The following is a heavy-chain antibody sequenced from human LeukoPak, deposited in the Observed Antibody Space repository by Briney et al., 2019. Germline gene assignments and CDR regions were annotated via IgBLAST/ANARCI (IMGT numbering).Heavy chain of an antibody. Sequence: ASVKVSCKASGYTFTSYGISWVRQAPGQGLEWMGWISAYNGNTNYAQMLQGRVTLTTDASTNTAYMELRSLRSDDTAVYYCARDLPDLTYSYDSSGLDYWGQGTLVTVST. J-gene: IGHJ4*02. D-gene: IGHD3-22*01. V-gene: IGHV1-18*01. CDR2: ISAYNGNT. CDR3: ARDLPDLTYSYDSSGLDY. CDR1: GYTFTSYG.